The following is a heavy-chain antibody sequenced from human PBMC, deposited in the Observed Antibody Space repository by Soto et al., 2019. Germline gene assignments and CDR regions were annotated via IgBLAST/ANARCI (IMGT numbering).Heavy chain of an antibody. D-gene: IGHD2-8*02. CDR3: ASTGGSALYYGMDV. CDR1: GASISSGGYY. Sequence: VQLQESGPGLVRPSQTLSLTCTVSGASISSGGYYWTCIRQHPGKGLEWIGYIYYSGSTYYNPSLRSRVTIAVDTSSDQFSLKLTSVTAADTAVYYCASTGGSALYYGMDVWGQGNTVTVSS. J-gene: IGHJ6*02. CDR2: IYYSGST. V-gene: IGHV4-31*03.